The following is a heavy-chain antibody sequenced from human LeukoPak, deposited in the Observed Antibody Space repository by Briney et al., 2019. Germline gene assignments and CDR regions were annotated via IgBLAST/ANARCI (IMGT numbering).Heavy chain of an antibody. J-gene: IGHJ4*02. Sequence: ASVKVSCKASGYTFTSYGISWVRQAPGQGLEWMGWISAYNGNTNYAQKVQGRVTMTTDTSTSTAYMELRSLRSDDTAVYYCARGRCRSTSCKTPLDYWGQGTLVTVSS. V-gene: IGHV1-18*01. CDR2: ISAYNGNT. D-gene: IGHD2-2*01. CDR1: GYTFTSYG. CDR3: ARGRCRSTSCKTPLDY.